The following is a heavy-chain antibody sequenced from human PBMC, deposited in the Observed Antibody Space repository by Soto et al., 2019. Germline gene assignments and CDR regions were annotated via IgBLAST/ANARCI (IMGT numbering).Heavy chain of an antibody. D-gene: IGHD1-1*01. CDR1: GGSFGGYQ. CDR3: VRAVPWRKSFDI. Sequence: QVQLQQWGAGLLKPSDTLSLTCAVYGGSFGGYQWIWIRQPPGEGLEWIGEINQSGSTNYNPSLKRSVVISLDTSETQFSLRLNSLTAADTAVYYCVRAVPWRKSFDIWGLGTTVTVSS. V-gene: IGHV4-34*01. CDR2: INQSGST. J-gene: IGHJ3*02.